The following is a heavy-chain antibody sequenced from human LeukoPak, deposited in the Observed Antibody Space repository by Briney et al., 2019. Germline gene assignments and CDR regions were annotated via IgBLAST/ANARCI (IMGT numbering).Heavy chain of an antibody. CDR2: IYYSGST. CDR1: GGSISSSSYY. V-gene: IGHV4-39*07. J-gene: IGHJ4*02. Sequence: PSETVSLTCTVSGGSISSSSYYWGWIRQPPGKGLEWIGSIYYSGSTYYNPSLKSRVTISVDTSKNQFSLKLSSVTAADTAVYYCVTVNQWLAQFDYWGQGTLVTVSS. CDR3: VTVNQWLAQFDY. D-gene: IGHD6-19*01.